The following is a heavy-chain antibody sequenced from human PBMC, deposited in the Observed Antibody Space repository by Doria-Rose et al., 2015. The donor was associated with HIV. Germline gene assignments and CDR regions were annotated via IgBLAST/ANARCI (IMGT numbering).Heavy chain of an antibody. Sequence: VQLQESGPGLVRPAETLSLTCTVSGGSISSYYWNWIRQPPGKGLEWIGYIYSSGSTHYNSSLKSRVTISIDTSKTHFPLRLSSVTAADTAVYYCARFRPSRGIYYSLDVWGKGTTVTVSS. CDR2: IYSSGST. CDR3: ARFRPSRGIYYSLDV. V-gene: IGHV4-4*09. D-gene: IGHD3-10*01. J-gene: IGHJ6*03. CDR1: GGSISSYY.